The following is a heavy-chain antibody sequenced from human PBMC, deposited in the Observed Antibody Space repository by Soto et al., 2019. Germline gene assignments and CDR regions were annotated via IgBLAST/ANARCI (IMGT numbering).Heavy chain of an antibody. V-gene: IGHV1-18*01. CDR1: GYTFTSYG. Sequence: QVQLVQSGAEVKRPGASVKVSCKASGYTFTSYGISWVRQAPGQGLEWMGWISAYNGNTIYAQKLQGRVTMTTDTATSTAYMERRSGRADDTAVYYWARGEEVLLFDYWGQGTLVTVSS. D-gene: IGHD3-10*01. CDR3: ARGEEVLLFDY. CDR2: ISAYNGNT. J-gene: IGHJ4*02.